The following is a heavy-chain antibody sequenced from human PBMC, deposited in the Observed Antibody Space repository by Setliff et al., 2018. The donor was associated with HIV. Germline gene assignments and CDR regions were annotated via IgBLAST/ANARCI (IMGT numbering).Heavy chain of an antibody. CDR2: INHSGST. D-gene: IGHD3-22*01. J-gene: IGHJ4*02. CDR1: GGSFSGYY. CDR3: ARGRSYYYDSSGYYFYY. V-gene: IGHV4-34*01. Sequence: PSETLSLTCAVYGGSFSGYYWSWIRQPPGKGLEWIGEINHSGSTNYNPSLKSRVTISVDTSKNQFSLKLSSVTAADTAVYYCARGRSYYYDSSGYYFYYWGQGTLVTAS.